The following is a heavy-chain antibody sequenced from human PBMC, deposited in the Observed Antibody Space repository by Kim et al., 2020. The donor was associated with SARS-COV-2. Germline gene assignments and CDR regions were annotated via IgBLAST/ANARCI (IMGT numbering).Heavy chain of an antibody. Sequence: GGSLRLSCAASGFTVSSNYMSWLRQAPGKGLEWVSVIYTGGSTYYADSVKGRFTISRDNSKNTLYLQMNSLRVEDTAVYYCARDLNRVSDWYFDYWGQGTLVTVSS. CDR1: GFTVSSNY. V-gene: IGHV3-66*01. CDR3: ARDLNRVSDWYFDY. CDR2: IYTGGST. D-gene: IGHD3-9*01. J-gene: IGHJ4*02.